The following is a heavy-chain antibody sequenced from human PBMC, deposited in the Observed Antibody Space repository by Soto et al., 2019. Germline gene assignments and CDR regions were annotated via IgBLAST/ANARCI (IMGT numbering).Heavy chain of an antibody. J-gene: IGHJ3*02. CDR2: IGPTGDT. D-gene: IGHD3-10*01. V-gene: IGHV4-34*02. CDR1: GRSMSGYN. CDR3: ARNGVGFGFDI. Sequence: QVPQQQWGARLLKPSETLSLTCAEYGRSMSGYNWSWLRRSPVRGLEWIGEIGPTGDTNYGPSFMSRVTVSVDTSKYELSLRLTQVTAADTATYLCARNGVGFGFDIWGLGTMVSVSS.